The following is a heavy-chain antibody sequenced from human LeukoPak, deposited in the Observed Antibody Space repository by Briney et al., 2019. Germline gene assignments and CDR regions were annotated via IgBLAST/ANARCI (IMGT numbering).Heavy chain of an antibody. CDR1: GGSLSSYY. CDR3: VKSAAGTADFDS. Sequence: SETLSLTCTVSGGSLSSYYWSWIRQPPGKGLEWVGFIFYTGSTNYNPSLKSRVTISVDTSKNQFSLKVSSVTAADTAVYYCVKSAAGTADFDSWGQGTLVTVSS. V-gene: IGHV4-59*08. D-gene: IGHD1-1*01. J-gene: IGHJ4*02. CDR2: IFYTGST.